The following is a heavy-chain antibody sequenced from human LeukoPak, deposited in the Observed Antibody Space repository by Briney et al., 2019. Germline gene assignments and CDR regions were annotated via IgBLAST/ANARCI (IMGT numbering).Heavy chain of an antibody. CDR2: INHSGST. D-gene: IGHD3-22*01. J-gene: IGHJ4*02. Sequence: PSGTLSLTCAVYGGSFSGYYWSWIRQPPGKGLEWIGEINHSGSTNYNPSLKSRVTISVDTSKNQFSLKLSSVTAADTAVYYCARSEAGYYDSSGLFYFDYWGQGTLVTVSS. V-gene: IGHV4-34*01. CDR1: GGSFSGYY. CDR3: ARSEAGYYDSSGLFYFDY.